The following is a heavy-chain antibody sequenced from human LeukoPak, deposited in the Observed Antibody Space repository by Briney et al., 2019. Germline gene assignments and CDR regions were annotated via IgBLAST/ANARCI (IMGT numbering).Heavy chain of an antibody. D-gene: IGHD6-13*01. V-gene: IGHV3-74*01. Sequence: GGSLRLSCAASGFTFSSYWMHWVRQAPGKGLVWVSRINSDGSSTSYADSVKGRFTISRDNSKNTLYLQMNSLRAEDTAVYYCAKPFKAYPGIAAAGHFDYWGQGTLVTVSS. J-gene: IGHJ4*02. CDR1: GFTFSSYW. CDR2: INSDGSST. CDR3: AKPFKAYPGIAAAGHFDY.